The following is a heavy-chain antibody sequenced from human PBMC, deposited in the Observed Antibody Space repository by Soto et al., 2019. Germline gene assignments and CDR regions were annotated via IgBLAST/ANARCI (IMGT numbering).Heavy chain of an antibody. CDR2: IIPIFGTA. CDR1: GGTFSSYA. J-gene: IGHJ4*02. Sequence: VSCKASGGTFSSYAISWVRQAPGQGLEWMGGIIPIFGTANYAQKFQGRVTFTRDTSAGTVYMQLSSLTSEDTAVYYCASDDSGFSGSHYIDYFNYWGQGALVTVSS. CDR3: ASDDSGFSGSHYIDYFNY. V-gene: IGHV1-69*05. D-gene: IGHD1-26*01.